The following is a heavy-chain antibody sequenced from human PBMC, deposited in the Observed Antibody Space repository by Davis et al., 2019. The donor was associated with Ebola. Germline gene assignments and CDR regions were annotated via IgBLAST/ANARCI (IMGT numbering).Heavy chain of an antibody. J-gene: IGHJ6*02. CDR2: IYYSGST. CDR1: GGSISSGGYY. V-gene: IGHV4-31*03. CDR3: AREPGYCSGGSCYPDYYYGMDV. Sequence: PSETLSLTCTVSGGSISSGGYYWSWIRQHPGKGLEWIGYIYYSGSTYYNPSLKSRVTISVDTSKNQFSLKLSSVTAADTAVYYCAREPGYCSGGSCYPDYYYGMDVWGQGTTVTVSS. D-gene: IGHD2-15*01.